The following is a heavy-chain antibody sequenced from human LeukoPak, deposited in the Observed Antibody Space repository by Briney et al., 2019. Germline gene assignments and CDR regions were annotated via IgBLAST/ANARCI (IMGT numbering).Heavy chain of an antibody. CDR2: IYPGDSDT. CDR1: GYSFTSFW. J-gene: IGHJ4*02. Sequence: GESLKISCKASGYSFTSFWIGWVRQLPGKGLEWMGIIYPGDSDTRYSPSFQGQVTISADKSISTAYLQWSSLKASDTAMYYCTRPPYGDHLDYWGQGTLVTVSS. D-gene: IGHD4-17*01. V-gene: IGHV5-51*01. CDR3: TRPPYGDHLDY.